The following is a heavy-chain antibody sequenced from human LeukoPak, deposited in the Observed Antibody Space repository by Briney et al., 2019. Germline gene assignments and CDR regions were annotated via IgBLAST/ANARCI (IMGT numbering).Heavy chain of an antibody. V-gene: IGHV4-59*01. CDR3: ARTLYNWNYFDY. CDR2: IYYSGST. Sequence: SETLSLTCTVSGGSISSYYWSWIRQPPGKGLEWIGYIYYSGSTNYNPSLKSRVTLSVDTSKNQFSLKLSSVTAADTAVYYCARTLYNWNYFDYWGQGTLVTVSS. J-gene: IGHJ4*02. CDR1: GGSISSYY. D-gene: IGHD1-20*01.